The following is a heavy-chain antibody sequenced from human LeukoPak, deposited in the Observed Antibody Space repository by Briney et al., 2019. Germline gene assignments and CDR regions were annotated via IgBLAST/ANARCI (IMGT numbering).Heavy chain of an antibody. Sequence: SQTLSLTCTVSGGSISSGDYYWSWIRQPPGKGLEWIGYNYYSGSTYYNPSLKSRVTISVDTSKNQFSLKLSSVTAADTAVYYCARQFYDSSGYYPFSAFDIWGQGTMVTVSS. V-gene: IGHV4-30-4*01. CDR1: GGSISSGDYY. CDR2: NYYSGST. J-gene: IGHJ3*02. D-gene: IGHD3-22*01. CDR3: ARQFYDSSGYYPFSAFDI.